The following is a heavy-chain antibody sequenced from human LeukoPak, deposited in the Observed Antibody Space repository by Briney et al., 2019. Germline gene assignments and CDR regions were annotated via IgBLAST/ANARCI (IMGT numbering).Heavy chain of an antibody. CDR2: ISSSGSTT. CDR3: AAWEGWQLVQADY. J-gene: IGHJ4*02. D-gene: IGHD4-23*01. CDR1: GFTFSDYY. V-gene: IGHV3-11*01. Sequence: GGSLRLSCAASGFTFSDYYMSWIRQAPGKGLEWVSYISSSGSTTYYADSVKGRFTISRDDAKNSLYLQMNSLRAEDTAVYYCAAWEGWQLVQADYWGQGTLATVSS.